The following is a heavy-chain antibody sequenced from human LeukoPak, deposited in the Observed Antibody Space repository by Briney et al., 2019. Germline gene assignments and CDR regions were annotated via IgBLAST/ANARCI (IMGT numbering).Heavy chain of an antibody. CDR3: ARLGGYSYGYSGAFDI. D-gene: IGHD5-18*01. Sequence: PSETLSLTCTVSGGSISSSSYYWGWIRQPPGKGLEWIGNIYHSGSTYYNPSLKSRVSISVDTSKKHFSLRLSSVTAADTAVYYCARLGGYSYGYSGAFDIWGQGTMVTVSS. CDR2: IYHSGST. J-gene: IGHJ3*02. V-gene: IGHV4-39*02. CDR1: GGSISSSSYY.